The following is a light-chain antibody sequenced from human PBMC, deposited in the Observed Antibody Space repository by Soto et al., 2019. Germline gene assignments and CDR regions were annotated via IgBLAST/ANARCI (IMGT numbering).Light chain of an antibody. Sequence: DIQMTKSPSYISASVGDRVTITCRASQGISNYLAWYQQKPGKGPKLLIYAASTLQSGVPSRFSGSGSGTDFTLTISSLQPEDVATYYCQMYNSAPRTFGQGTKVDIK. V-gene: IGKV1-27*01. CDR1: QGISNY. CDR2: AAS. J-gene: IGKJ1*01. CDR3: QMYNSAPRT.